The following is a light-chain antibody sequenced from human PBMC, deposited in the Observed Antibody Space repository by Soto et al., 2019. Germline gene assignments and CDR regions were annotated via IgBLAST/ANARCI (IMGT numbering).Light chain of an antibody. CDR1: QSVSSN. CDR3: QQYNDWPLT. CDR2: GAF. Sequence: EILMTQSPVTLSVSPGERATLSCRASQSVSSNLAWYQQKPDQAPSLLIYGAFTRATGIPARFSGTGSGTEFTLTISSLQSEDFALYYCQQYNDWPLTFGQGTKVDI. J-gene: IGKJ1*01. V-gene: IGKV3-15*01.